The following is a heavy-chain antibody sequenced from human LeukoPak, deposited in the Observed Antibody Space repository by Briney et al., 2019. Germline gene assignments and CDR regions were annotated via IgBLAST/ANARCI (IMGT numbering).Heavy chain of an antibody. J-gene: IGHJ5*02. Sequence: SETLSLTCTVSGVAISSDYWSWIRQAPGKGLEWIGYIYYSGSTNYNPSLKSRVTISLDTSKNQFSLKLSSVTAADTAVYYCAGRRADHNWFDPWGQGTLVTVSS. CDR1: GVAISSDY. CDR3: AGRRADHNWFDP. CDR2: IYYSGST. V-gene: IGHV4-59*08.